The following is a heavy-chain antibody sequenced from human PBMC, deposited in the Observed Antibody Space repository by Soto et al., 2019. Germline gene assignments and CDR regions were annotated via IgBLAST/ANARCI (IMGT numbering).Heavy chain of an antibody. CDR1: GGTFSSYA. CDR2: IIPIFGTA. CDR3: ASQLKQLI. V-gene: IGHV1-69*13. Sequence: SVKVSCKSSGGTFSSYAISCVRQAPGQGLEWMGGIIPIFGTANYAQKFQGRVTITADESTSTAYMELSSLGSEDTAVYYWASQLKQLIWGKGPPAPASS. D-gene: IGHD1-1*01. J-gene: IGHJ4*02.